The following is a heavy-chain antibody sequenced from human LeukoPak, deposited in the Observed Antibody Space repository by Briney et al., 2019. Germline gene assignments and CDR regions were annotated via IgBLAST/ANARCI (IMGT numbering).Heavy chain of an antibody. Sequence: SETLSLTCTVSGGSISSGSYDWRWIRQPAGKGLEWIGRIYTTGSTNYNPSLKSRVTISVDTSKNQFSLKLSSVTAADTAVYYCARDQEAYCSSTSCYEYYYYMDVWGKGTTVTISS. CDR1: GGSISSGSYD. CDR3: ARDQEAYCSSTSCYEYYYYMDV. D-gene: IGHD2-2*01. V-gene: IGHV4-61*02. J-gene: IGHJ6*03. CDR2: IYTTGST.